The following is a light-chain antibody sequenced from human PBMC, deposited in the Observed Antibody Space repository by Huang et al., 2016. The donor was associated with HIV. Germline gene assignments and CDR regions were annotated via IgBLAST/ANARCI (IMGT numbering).Light chain of an antibody. J-gene: IGKJ2*01. CDR2: GAT. CDR3: QQYNNWPPYT. Sequence: EIVMTQSPATLSVSPGERATLSCRASQSIDSNLAWYQQKPGQAPRRLMYGATTRATGIPARFSGSGSGTDFTLTISSLQPEDSAVYYCQQYNNWPPYTFGQGTNLEI. CDR1: QSIDSN. V-gene: IGKV3-15*01.